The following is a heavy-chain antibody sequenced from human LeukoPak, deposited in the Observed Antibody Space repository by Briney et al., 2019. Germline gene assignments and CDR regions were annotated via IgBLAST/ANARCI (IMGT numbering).Heavy chain of an antibody. CDR3: ARVPLSGSFAFDY. CDR1: GFTFSSHW. CDR2: INAHGTST. V-gene: IGHV3-74*01. D-gene: IGHD1-26*01. J-gene: IGHJ4*02. Sequence: GGSLRLSCEASGFTFSSHWIHWVRQAPGKGLVWVSGINAHGTSTRYADSVKGRFTISRDNAKNTLYLHMNSLRAEDTAVYCCARVPLSGSFAFDYWGQGVLVTVSS.